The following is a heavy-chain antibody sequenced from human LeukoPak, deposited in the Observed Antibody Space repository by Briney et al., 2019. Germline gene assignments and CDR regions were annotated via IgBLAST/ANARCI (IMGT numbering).Heavy chain of an antibody. Sequence: PGGSLRLSCAASGFTFSSHSMNWVRPAPGKGLEWVSYISSSSSTIYYADSVRGRFTISRDNAKNSLYLQMNSLRAEDTAVYYCARGDTVTTNYYYYYMDVWGRGTTVTVSS. CDR3: ARGDTVTTNYYYYYMDV. J-gene: IGHJ6*03. CDR1: GFTFSSHS. CDR2: ISSSSSTI. V-gene: IGHV3-48*01. D-gene: IGHD4-11*01.